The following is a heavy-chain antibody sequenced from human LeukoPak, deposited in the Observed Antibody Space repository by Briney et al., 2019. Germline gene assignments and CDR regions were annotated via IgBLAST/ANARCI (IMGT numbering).Heavy chain of an antibody. D-gene: IGHD1-1*01. CDR2: LSGSGSST. Sequence: GGSLRLSCAASGFTFSSSAMTWVRQAPGRGLKWVAALSGSGSSTNLADSVKGRFTISRDNSKSTLYLQMNSLRAEDTAVYYCARAINVPNWNRTPYDYWGQGTLVTVSS. V-gene: IGHV3-23*01. CDR1: GFTFSSSA. CDR3: ARAINVPNWNRTPYDY. J-gene: IGHJ4*02.